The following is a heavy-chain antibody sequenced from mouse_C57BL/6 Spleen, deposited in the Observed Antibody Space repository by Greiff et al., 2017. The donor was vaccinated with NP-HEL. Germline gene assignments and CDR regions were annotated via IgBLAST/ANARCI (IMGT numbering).Heavy chain of an antibody. D-gene: IGHD1-1*01. CDR1: GYAFSSYW. V-gene: IGHV1-80*01. J-gene: IGHJ4*01. CDR3: ASNYGSFYAMDY. CDR2: IYPGDGDT. Sequence: VQLQESGAELVKPGASVKISCKASGYAFSSYWMNWVKQRPGKGLEWIGQIYPGDGDTNYNGKFKGKATLTADKSSSTAYMQLSSLTSEDSAVYFCASNYGSFYAMDYWGQGTSVTVSS.